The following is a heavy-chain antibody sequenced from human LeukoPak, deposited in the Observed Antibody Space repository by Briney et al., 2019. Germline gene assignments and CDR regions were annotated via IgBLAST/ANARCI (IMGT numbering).Heavy chain of an antibody. Sequence: GGSLRLSCAASGFTFSSYSMNWVRQAPGKGLEWVSSISSSSSYIYYADSVKGRFTTSKNNAKNPLYLQMNSLRAEDTAVYYCARGRRSPTLNYYYMDVWGKGPRSPSP. J-gene: IGHJ6*03. V-gene: IGHV3-21*01. CDR1: GFTFSSYS. CDR2: ISSSSSYI. CDR3: ARGRRSPTLNYYYMDV.